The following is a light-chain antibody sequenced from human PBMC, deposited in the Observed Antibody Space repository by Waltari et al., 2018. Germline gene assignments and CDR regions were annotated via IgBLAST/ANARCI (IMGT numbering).Light chain of an antibody. J-gene: IGLJ3*02. CDR2: DVT. Sequence: QSALTQPASVSGTPGQSITIPCTGTSSDIGTHNFVSWYQQHPGKVPKLMIFDVTKRPAGVSDSFFGSKSANTASLTISGLQAENEANYYCTSYTTSSTWVFGGGTRLTVL. CDR1: SSDIGTHNF. CDR3: TSYTTSSTWV. V-gene: IGLV2-14*01.